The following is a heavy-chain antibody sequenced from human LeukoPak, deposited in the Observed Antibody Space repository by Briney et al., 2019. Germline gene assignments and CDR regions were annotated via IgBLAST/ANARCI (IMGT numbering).Heavy chain of an antibody. CDR1: GDSVSSNSAA. D-gene: IGHD3-22*01. CDR2: TYYRSKWYN. Sequence: SQTLSLTCAISGDSVSSNSAAWNWIKQSPSRGLEWLGRTYYRSKWYNDYAVSVKSRITINPDTSKNQFSLQLNSVTPEDTAVYYCAREPSNYYDSSGYVDYWGQGTLVTVSS. V-gene: IGHV6-1*01. CDR3: AREPSNYYDSSGYVDY. J-gene: IGHJ4*02.